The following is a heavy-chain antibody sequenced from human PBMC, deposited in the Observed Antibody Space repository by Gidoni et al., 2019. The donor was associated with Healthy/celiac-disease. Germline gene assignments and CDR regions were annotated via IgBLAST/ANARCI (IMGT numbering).Heavy chain of an antibody. V-gene: IGHV3-9*03. D-gene: IGHD1-26*01. Sequence: EVQLVESGGGLVQPGRSLRLSCAASGFTFDDYAMHWVRQAPGKGLEWVSGISWNSGSIGYADSVKGRFTISRDNAKNSLYLQMNSLRAEDMALYYCAKDRSPGRTYYFDYWGQGTLVTVSS. CDR3: AKDRSPGRTYYFDY. J-gene: IGHJ4*02. CDR2: ISWNSGSI. CDR1: GFTFDDYA.